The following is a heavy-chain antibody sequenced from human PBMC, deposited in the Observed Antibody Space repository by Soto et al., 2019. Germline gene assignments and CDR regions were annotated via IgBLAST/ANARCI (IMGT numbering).Heavy chain of an antibody. V-gene: IGHV4-30-4*01. Sequence: LSLTCTVSGGSISSGDYYWSWIRQPPGKGLEWIGYIYYSGSTYYNPSLKSRVTISVDTSKNQFSLKLSSVTAADTAVYYCARTCRWEGVIGYFDYWGQGTLVTVSS. J-gene: IGHJ4*02. CDR1: GGSISSGDYY. CDR3: ARTCRWEGVIGYFDY. D-gene: IGHD3-16*02. CDR2: IYYSGST.